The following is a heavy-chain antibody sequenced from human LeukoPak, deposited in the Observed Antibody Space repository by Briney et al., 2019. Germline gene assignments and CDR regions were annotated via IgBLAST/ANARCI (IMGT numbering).Heavy chain of an antibody. J-gene: IGHJ4*02. Sequence: PSETLSLTCAVYGGSFSGYYWSWIRQPPGKGLEWIGEINHSGSTNYNPSLKSRVTISVDTSKNQFSLKLSSVTAADTAVYYCARREGILWSNLDYWGQGTLVTVSS. V-gene: IGHV4-34*01. D-gene: IGHD2-21*01. CDR2: INHSGST. CDR3: ARREGILWSNLDY. CDR1: GGSFSGYY.